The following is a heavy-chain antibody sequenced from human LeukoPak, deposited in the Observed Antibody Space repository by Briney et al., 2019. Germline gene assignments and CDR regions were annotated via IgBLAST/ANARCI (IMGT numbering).Heavy chain of an antibody. V-gene: IGHV4-34*01. Sequence: SETLSLTCAVYGGSFSGYYWSWIRQPPGKGLEWIGEINHSGSTNYNPSLKSRVTISVDTSKSQFSLKLSSVTAADTAVYYCARGRPGVTGTRVLRFDYWGQGTLVTVSS. CDR2: INHSGST. CDR1: GGSFSGYY. J-gene: IGHJ4*02. D-gene: IGHD1-20*01. CDR3: ARGRPGVTGTRVLRFDY.